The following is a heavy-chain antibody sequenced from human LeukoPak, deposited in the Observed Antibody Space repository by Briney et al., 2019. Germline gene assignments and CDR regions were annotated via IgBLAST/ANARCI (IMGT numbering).Heavy chain of an antibody. V-gene: IGHV3-21*01. CDR1: GFTFSSYS. CDR2: ISSSSSYI. J-gene: IGHJ4*02. CDR3: ARLTMVRGVIPDY. D-gene: IGHD3-10*01. Sequence: PGGSLRLSCAASGFTFSSYSMNWVRRAPGKGLEWVSSISSSSSYIYYADSVKGRFTISRDNAKNSLYLQMNSLRAEDTAVYYCARLTMVRGVIPDYWGQGTLVTVSS.